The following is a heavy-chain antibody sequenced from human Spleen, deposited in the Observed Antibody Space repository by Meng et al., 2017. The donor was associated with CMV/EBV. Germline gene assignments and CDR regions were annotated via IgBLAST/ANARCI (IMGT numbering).Heavy chain of an antibody. V-gene: IGHV3-74*01. Sequence: GESLKISCAASGFTFDTYWMHWVRQAPGKGLVWVSHINSDGSSTTYADNVQGRFTISRDNAKNTLYLQMNSLRAEDTAVYYCARDPWGMDVRGQGTTVTVSS. J-gene: IGHJ6*02. CDR3: ARDPWGMDV. CDR1: GFTFDTYW. CDR2: INSDGSST.